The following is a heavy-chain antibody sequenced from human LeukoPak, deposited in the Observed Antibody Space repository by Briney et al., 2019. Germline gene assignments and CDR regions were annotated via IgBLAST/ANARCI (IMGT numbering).Heavy chain of an antibody. CDR3: ARVADNYYDSSGYYYWVFDI. Sequence: SETLSLTCSLSGGSISSSSYYWAWIRQPPGKGLEWIGYIYYSGSTNYNPSLKSRVTISVDTSKNQFSLKLSSVTAADTAVYYCARVADNYYDSSGYYYWVFDIWGQGTMVTVSS. CDR1: GGSISSSSYY. V-gene: IGHV4-61*05. CDR2: IYYSGST. D-gene: IGHD3-22*01. J-gene: IGHJ3*02.